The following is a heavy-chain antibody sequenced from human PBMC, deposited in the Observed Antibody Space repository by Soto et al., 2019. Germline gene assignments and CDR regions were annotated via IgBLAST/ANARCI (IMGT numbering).Heavy chain of an antibody. D-gene: IGHD3-3*01. CDR1: GFSFSAFG. CDR3: AKTITTVGVSSTGRGALLDN. V-gene: IGHV3-30*18. CDR2: ISNDGKSE. Sequence: QVQLVESGGGVVQPGRSLRLSCAASGFSFSAFGMHWVRQAPGKELEWIAVISNDGKSEHYADSVKGRFTISRDNSKITFYLQMNSLSVEDTAVYYCAKTITTVGVSSTGRGALLDNWGQGILVSVSS. J-gene: IGHJ4*02.